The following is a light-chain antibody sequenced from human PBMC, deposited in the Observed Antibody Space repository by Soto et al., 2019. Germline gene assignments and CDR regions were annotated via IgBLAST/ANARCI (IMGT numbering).Light chain of an antibody. CDR3: QQYGNSPRT. Sequence: EIVMTQSPATLSVSPGGRATLSCRASQSISDTLAWYQQKPGQAPRLLIYGASKRATGFPARFSGSGSGTDFTLTISRLEPEDFALYYCQQYGNSPRTFGQGTKVDIK. CDR2: GAS. V-gene: IGKV3-15*01. J-gene: IGKJ1*01. CDR1: QSISDT.